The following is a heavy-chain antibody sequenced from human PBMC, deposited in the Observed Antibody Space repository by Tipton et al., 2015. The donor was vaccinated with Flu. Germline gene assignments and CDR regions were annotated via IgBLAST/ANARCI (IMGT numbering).Heavy chain of an antibody. CDR2: ISDSGKT. V-gene: IGHV4-59*08. D-gene: IGHD3-9*01. J-gene: IGHJ4*02. CDR1: GGAISSYY. Sequence: TLSLTCTVSGGAISSYYWHWIRQPSGKGLEWIGSISDSGKTKYSPSLQSRVTMSIDTSKSQFSLNLRSVTAADTAVYYCVGRGLLTRLTYWDQGMLGTVSS. CDR3: VGRGLLTRLTY.